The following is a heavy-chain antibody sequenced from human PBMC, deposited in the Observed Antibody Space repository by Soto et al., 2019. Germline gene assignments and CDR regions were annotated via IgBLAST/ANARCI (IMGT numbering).Heavy chain of an antibody. CDR3: ARDLRYCISARCSRWFDP. Sequence: SETLSLTCTVSGGSISSYYWSWIRQPPGKGLEWIGYIYYSGSTNYNPSLKSRVTISVDTSKNQFSLKLSSVTAADTAVYYCARDLRYCISARCSRWFDPWGQGTLVTVSS. CDR1: GGSISSYY. V-gene: IGHV4-59*01. CDR2: IYYSGST. D-gene: IGHD2-2*01. J-gene: IGHJ5*02.